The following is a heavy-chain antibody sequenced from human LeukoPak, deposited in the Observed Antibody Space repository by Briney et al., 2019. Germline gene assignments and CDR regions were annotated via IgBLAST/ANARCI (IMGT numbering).Heavy chain of an antibody. CDR2: NSGSCGST. V-gene: IGHV3-23*01. D-gene: IGHD5-24*01. J-gene: IGHJ1*01. CDR3: AKDEMAEYFQL. Sequence: GGSLRLSCAASGFNFSSYAMSWVRQAAGKGLEWVSANSGSCGSTYYAASVKGRFTISSNNSKNTLHLQMNSLGAEDTAVYYFAKDEMAEYFQLWARGTLVRVST. CDR1: GFNFSSYA.